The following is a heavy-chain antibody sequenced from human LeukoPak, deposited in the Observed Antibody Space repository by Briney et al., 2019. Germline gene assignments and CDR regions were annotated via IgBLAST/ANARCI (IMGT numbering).Heavy chain of an antibody. V-gene: IGHV4-34*01. CDR2: INHSGST. CDR3: ARKFGNFDY. Sequence: SETLSLTCAVYGGSFSGYYWSWIRQPPGKGLEWIGEINHSGSTNYNPSLKSRVTISVDTSKNQFSLKLSSVTAADTAVYYCARKFGNFDYWGQGTLVTVSS. D-gene: IGHD3-10*01. CDR1: GGSFSGYY. J-gene: IGHJ4*02.